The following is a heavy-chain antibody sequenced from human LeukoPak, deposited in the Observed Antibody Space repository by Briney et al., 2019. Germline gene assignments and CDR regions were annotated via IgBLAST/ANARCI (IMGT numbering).Heavy chain of an antibody. CDR2: IYHSGST. Sequence: SETLSLTCTVSGGSISSNNWWSWVRQPPGKELEWIGEIYHSGSTNYNPSLKSRVTISVDKSKNQFSLKLSSVTAADTAVYHCASNGYYSQDYWGQGTPVTVSS. D-gene: IGHD2-15*01. J-gene: IGHJ4*02. CDR3: ASNGYYSQDY. V-gene: IGHV4-4*02. CDR1: GGSISSNNW.